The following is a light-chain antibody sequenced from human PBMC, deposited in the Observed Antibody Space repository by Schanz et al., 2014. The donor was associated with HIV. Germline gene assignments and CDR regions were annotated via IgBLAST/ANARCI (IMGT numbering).Light chain of an antibody. CDR2: DVS. V-gene: IGLV2-23*02. CDR1: SNDIGRYNL. J-gene: IGLJ2*01. Sequence: QSALTQPASVSGSPGQSIIISCTGTSNDIGRYNLISWYQQHPGKAPKLMIYDVSNRPSGVSSRFSGSKSGNTASLTISGLQAEDEADYYCSSYATTKDLLFGGGTKVTVL. CDR3: SSYATTKDLL.